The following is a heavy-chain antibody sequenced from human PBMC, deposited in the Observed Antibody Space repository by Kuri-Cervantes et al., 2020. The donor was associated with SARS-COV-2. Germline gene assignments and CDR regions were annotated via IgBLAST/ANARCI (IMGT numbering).Heavy chain of an antibody. CDR3: AKDRAGVHDF. CDR2: LSNDGAHE. V-gene: IGHV3-30*18. D-gene: IGHD2-21*01. Sequence: GGSLRLSCAASGFTFRSSGMHWVRQAPGKGLEWVALLSNDGAHEYYADSVKGRFTISRDNSQNTMHLQMKSLRDEDTAIYYCAKDRAGVHDFWGQGTLVTVSS. CDR1: GFTFRSSG. J-gene: IGHJ4*02.